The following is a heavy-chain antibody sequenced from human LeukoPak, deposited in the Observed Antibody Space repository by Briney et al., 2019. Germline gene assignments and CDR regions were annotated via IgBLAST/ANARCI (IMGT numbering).Heavy chain of an antibody. Sequence: GSLSLSCAASGFTFSSYAMSWVRPAPGKGLEGCLAINGSSGSTYYAASVKGRFTISIDNSKNTLYLQMNSLKAEDTDVYYCAKDENYYRSRSYTWGQGTLVTVSS. J-gene: IGHJ4*02. V-gene: IGHV3-23*01. D-gene: IGHD3-10*01. CDR3: AKDENYYRSRSYT. CDR1: GFTFSSYA. CDR2: INGSSGST.